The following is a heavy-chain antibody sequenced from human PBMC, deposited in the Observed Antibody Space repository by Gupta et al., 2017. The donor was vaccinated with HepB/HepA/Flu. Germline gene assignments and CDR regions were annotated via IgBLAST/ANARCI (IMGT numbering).Heavy chain of an antibody. J-gene: IGHJ4*02. CDR3: ARSGGSGWYGEGYLDY. V-gene: IGHV2-26*01. Sequence: QVTLKESGPVLVKPTETLTLTCTVSGFSLSNARMGVSWIRQPPGKALEWLAHIFSNDEKSYSTSLKRRLTISKDTSKSQVVLTMTNMDPVDTATYDGARSGGSGWYGEGYLDYWGQGTRGTVSS. D-gene: IGHD6-19*01. CDR1: GFSLSNARMG. CDR2: IFSNDEK.